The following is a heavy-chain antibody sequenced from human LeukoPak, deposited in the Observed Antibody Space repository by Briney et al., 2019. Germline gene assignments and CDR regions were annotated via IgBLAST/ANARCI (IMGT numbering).Heavy chain of an antibody. D-gene: IGHD6-13*01. CDR3: ARDSSSWYCFDY. J-gene: IGHJ4*02. CDR2: IWYDGSNK. Sequence: GGSLKLSCAASGFTFSSYGMHWVRQAPGKGLEWVAVIWYDGSNKYYADSVKGRFTISRDNSKNTLYLQMNSLRAEDTAVYYCARDSSSWYCFDYWGQGTLVTVSS. V-gene: IGHV3-33*01. CDR1: GFTFSSYG.